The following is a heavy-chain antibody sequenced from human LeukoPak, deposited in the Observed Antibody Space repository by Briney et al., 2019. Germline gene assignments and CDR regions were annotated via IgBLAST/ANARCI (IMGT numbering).Heavy chain of an antibody. CDR2: INHSGST. V-gene: IGHV4-34*01. CDR1: GGSFSGYY. CDR3: ARGAPYNWNRRNYYYYMDV. D-gene: IGHD1-20*01. J-gene: IGHJ6*03. Sequence: PSETLSLTCAVYGGSFSGYYWSWIRQPPGKGLEWIGEINHSGSTNYNPSLKSRVTISVDTSKNQFSLKLSSVTAADTAVYYCARGAPYNWNRRNYYYYMDVWGKGTTVTVSS.